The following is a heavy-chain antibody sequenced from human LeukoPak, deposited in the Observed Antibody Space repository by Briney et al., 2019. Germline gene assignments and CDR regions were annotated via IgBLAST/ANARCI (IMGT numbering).Heavy chain of an antibody. CDR3: ATDRRWVRGVNDAFDI. D-gene: IGHD3-10*01. CDR2: FDPEDGET. V-gene: IGHV1-24*01. CDR1: GYTLTELS. Sequence: ASVKVSCKVSGYTLTELSMHWVRQAPGKWLEWMGGFDPEDGETIYAQKFQGRVTMTEDTSTDTAYMELSSLRSEDTAVYYCATDRRWVRGVNDAFDIWGQGTMVTVSS. J-gene: IGHJ3*02.